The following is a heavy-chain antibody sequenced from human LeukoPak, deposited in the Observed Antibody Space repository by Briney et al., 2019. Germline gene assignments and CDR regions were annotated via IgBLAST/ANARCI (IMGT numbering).Heavy chain of an antibody. J-gene: IGHJ6*02. CDR3: ARGIYGSGTHYTYYYYAMDV. V-gene: IGHV3-23*01. CDR2: ISGSGGST. Sequence: GGSLRLSCAASGFTFSSYAMSWVRQAPGKGLEWVSAISGSGGSTYYADSVKGRFTISRDNAKNSLYLQMSSLRAEDMAVYYCARGIYGSGTHYTYYYYAMDVWGQGTTVTVSS. D-gene: IGHD3-10*01. CDR1: GFTFSSYA.